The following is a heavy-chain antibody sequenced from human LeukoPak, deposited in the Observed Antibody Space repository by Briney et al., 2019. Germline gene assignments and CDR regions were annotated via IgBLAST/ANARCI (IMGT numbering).Heavy chain of an antibody. D-gene: IGHD6-19*01. Sequence: SETLSLTCTVSGGSISSYYWSWIRQPPGKGLEWIGYIYYSGSTNYNPSLKSRVAISVDTSKNQFSLKLSSVTAADTAVYYCARDRSIAVAGASPFDPWGQGTLVTVSS. CDR2: IYYSGST. V-gene: IGHV4-59*12. J-gene: IGHJ5*02. CDR1: GGSISSYY. CDR3: ARDRSIAVAGASPFDP.